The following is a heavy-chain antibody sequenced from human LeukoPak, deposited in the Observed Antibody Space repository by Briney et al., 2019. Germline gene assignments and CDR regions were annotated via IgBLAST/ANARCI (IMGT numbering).Heavy chain of an antibody. CDR3: ARDLLPPGVAGFDFDC. Sequence: GGSLRLSCAASQFTFSNYAMSWVRQAPGKGLEWASAISGSGNTTYFGDSVTGRFTISRDNPKNTVYLQMNSLSAEDTAVYYCARDLLPPGVAGFDFDCWGQGTLVSVSS. J-gene: IGHJ4*02. D-gene: IGHD6-19*01. V-gene: IGHV3-23*01. CDR2: ISGSGNTT. CDR1: QFTFSNYA.